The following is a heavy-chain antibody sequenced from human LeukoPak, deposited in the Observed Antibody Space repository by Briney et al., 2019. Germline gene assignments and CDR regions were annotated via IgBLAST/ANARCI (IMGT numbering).Heavy chain of an antibody. CDR2: ITFSSSII. CDR3: VEGGAARFDY. D-gene: IGHD5-18*01. J-gene: IGHJ4*02. Sequence: GGSLRLSCAASGFTFSSYSMNWVRQAPGKGLEWVSYITFSSSIIYYADSVRGRFTISRDNAKNSLYLQMNSLRAEDTAVYYCVEGGAARFDYWGQGTLVAVSS. CDR1: GFTFSSYS. V-gene: IGHV3-48*01.